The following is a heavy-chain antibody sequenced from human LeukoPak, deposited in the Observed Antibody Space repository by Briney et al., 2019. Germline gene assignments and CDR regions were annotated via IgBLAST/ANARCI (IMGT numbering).Heavy chain of an antibody. CDR2: IYYSGST. J-gene: IGHJ4*02. CDR3: ARDRDYYDSSGLPGY. Sequence: SETLSLTCTVSGGSISSSSYYWGWIRQHPGKGLEWIGYIYYSGSTYYNPSLKSRVTLSVDTDKNQFSLKLSSVTAADTAVYYCARDRDYYDSSGLPGYWGQGTLVTVSS. CDR1: GGSISSSSYY. D-gene: IGHD3-22*01. V-gene: IGHV4-31*03.